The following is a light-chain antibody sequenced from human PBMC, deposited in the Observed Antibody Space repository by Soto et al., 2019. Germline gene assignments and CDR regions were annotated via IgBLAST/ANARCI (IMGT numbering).Light chain of an antibody. CDR3: QQYSRSPLT. CDR1: QSVSSSY. V-gene: IGKV3-20*01. Sequence: EIVLTQSPGTLSLSPGERATLSCRASQSVSSSYLAWYQQKPXQAPRLLIYGASSRATGIPDRFSGSGSGTDFTLTISRLEAEDLAVYYCQQYSRSPLTFGGGTKVDIK. CDR2: GAS. J-gene: IGKJ4*01.